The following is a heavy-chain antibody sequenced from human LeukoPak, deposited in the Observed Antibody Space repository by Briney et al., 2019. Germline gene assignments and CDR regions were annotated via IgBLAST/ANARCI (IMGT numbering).Heavy chain of an antibody. Sequence: PSETLSLTCAVYRGSFSGYYWSWIRQPPGKGLEWIGEINHSGGTNYNPSLQSRVTISVDTSKNQFSLKLSSVTDADTAVYYWARDHLTLITMVRGVKNWFDPWGQGTLVTVSS. CDR3: ARDHLTLITMVRGVKNWFDP. CDR2: INHSGGT. J-gene: IGHJ5*02. V-gene: IGHV4-34*01. D-gene: IGHD3-10*01. CDR1: RGSFSGYY.